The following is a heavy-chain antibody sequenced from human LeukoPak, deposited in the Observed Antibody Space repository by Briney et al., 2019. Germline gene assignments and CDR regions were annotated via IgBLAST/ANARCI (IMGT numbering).Heavy chain of an antibody. CDR2: IIPIFGTA. D-gene: IGHD3-22*01. CDR3: ARAHSSGYYPHPFDY. Sequence: GASVMVSCKASGFTFTSYDINWVRQAAGQGLEWMGGIIPIFGTANYAQKFQGRVTITADESTSTAYMELSSLRSEDTAVYYCARAHSSGYYPHPFDYWGQGTLVTVSS. J-gene: IGHJ4*02. CDR1: GFTFTSYD. V-gene: IGHV1-69*13.